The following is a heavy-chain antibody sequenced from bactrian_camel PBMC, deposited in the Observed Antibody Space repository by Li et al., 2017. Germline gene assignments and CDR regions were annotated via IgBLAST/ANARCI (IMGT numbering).Heavy chain of an antibody. J-gene: IGHJ4*01. CDR1: GYTVWNLR. V-gene: IGHV3S55*01. Sequence: HVQLVESGGGSVQAGGSLRLSCAASGYTVWNLRMGWFRQAPGKEREGVAAFGRDGSTSYAGSVKGRFTISKENNKNTLYLQMNSLKPEDTAMYYCAADRPPLWSSGSLFERGFDYWGQGTQVTVS. D-gene: IGHD2*01. CDR2: FGRDGST. CDR3: AADRPPLWSSGSLFERGFDY.